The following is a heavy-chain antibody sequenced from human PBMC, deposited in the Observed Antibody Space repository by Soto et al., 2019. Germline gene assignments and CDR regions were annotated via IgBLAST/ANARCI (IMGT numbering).Heavy chain of an antibody. D-gene: IGHD3-10*01. CDR3: AKERTYYYGSGSYHHHGIDT. J-gene: IGHJ6*02. CDR1: GFTFSSYA. V-gene: IGHV3-23*01. CDR2: IRGSGGST. Sequence: GGSLRLSCAASGFTFSSYAMSWVRQAPGKGLEWVSSIRGSGGSTQYADSVKGRFTISRDNSKNTLYLQMNSLRAEDTAVYYCAKERTYYYGSGSYHHHGIDTCGHGTTATDSS.